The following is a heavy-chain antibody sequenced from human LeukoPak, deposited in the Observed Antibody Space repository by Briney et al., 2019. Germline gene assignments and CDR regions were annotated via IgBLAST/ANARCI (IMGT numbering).Heavy chain of an antibody. D-gene: IGHD3-3*01. Sequence: ASVKVSCKASGYTFTGYYMHWVRQAPGQGLEWMGWINPNSGGTNYAQKFQGRVTMTRDTSISTAYMELSRLRSDDTAVYYCARHWRANSLNFDYWGQGTLVTVSS. J-gene: IGHJ4*02. CDR1: GYTFTGYY. CDR2: INPNSGGT. V-gene: IGHV1-2*02. CDR3: ARHWRANSLNFDY.